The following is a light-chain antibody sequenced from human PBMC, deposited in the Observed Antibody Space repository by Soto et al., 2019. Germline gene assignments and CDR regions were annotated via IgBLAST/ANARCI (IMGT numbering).Light chain of an antibody. V-gene: IGLV1-44*01. CDR2: SNN. J-gene: IGLJ1*01. Sequence: SLLTPPPPAPWVPPPRGLISFSGSSSHIGSNTVNWYQQLPGTAPKLLIYSNNQRPSGVPDRFSGSKSGTSASLAISGLQSEDEADYYCAAWDDSLNGRYVFGTGTKVTVL. CDR1: SSHIGSNT. CDR3: AAWDDSLNGRYV.